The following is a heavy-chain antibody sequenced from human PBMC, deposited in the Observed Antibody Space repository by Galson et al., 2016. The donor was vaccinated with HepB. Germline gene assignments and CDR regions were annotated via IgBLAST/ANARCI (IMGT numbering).Heavy chain of an antibody. D-gene: IGHD6-13*01. Sequence: SVKVSCKVSEYPLTELSIHWVRQAPGKGLEWMGGFDPEDAEAIYSQKFQGRVTVTEDRSTDTANMELSSLRTEDTAVYYCATSVEIAAANFNYWGQGTLLTVSS. CDR1: EYPLTELS. CDR3: ATSVEIAAANFNY. J-gene: IGHJ4*02. V-gene: IGHV1-24*01. CDR2: FDPEDAEA.